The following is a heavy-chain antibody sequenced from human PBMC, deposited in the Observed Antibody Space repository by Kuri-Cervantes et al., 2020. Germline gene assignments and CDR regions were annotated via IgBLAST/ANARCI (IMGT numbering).Heavy chain of an antibody. CDR3: AKDQNQKYSSGRNDVFAI. D-gene: IGHD6-19*01. Sequence: GESLKISCAASGFTFDDYAMHWVRQAPGKGLEWVALICCDGGSAYYADSVKGRLTISRDNSNNSLYLQMNSLRAEDTALYYCAKDQNQKYSSGRNDVFAIWGQGTMVTVSS. CDR2: ICCDGGSA. J-gene: IGHJ3*02. CDR1: GFTFDDYA. V-gene: IGHV3-43D*03.